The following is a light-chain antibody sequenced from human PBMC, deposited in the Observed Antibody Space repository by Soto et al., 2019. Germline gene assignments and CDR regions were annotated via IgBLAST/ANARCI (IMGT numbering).Light chain of an antibody. CDR2: EGS. J-gene: IGLJ1*01. CDR1: SSDVGSYNL. Sequence: QSVLTQPASVSGSPGQSITISCTGTSSDVGSYNLVSWYQQHPGKAPKLMIYEGSKRPSGVSNRFSGSKSGNTASLTISGLQAEGEADYYCCSYAGSSTFWVFGTGTKVTVL. CDR3: CSYAGSSTFWV. V-gene: IGLV2-23*01.